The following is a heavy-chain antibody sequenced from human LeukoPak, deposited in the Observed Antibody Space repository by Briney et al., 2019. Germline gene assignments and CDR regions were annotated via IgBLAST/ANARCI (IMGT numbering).Heavy chain of an antibody. CDR2: IYYSGST. J-gene: IGHJ5*02. CDR3: ARDRDSSGWYGFDP. D-gene: IGHD6-19*01. Sequence: PSETLSLTCTVSGGSISGYYWSWIRQPPGKGLEWIGYIYYSGSTNYNPSLKSRVTISVDTSKNQFSLKLSSVTAADTAVYYCARDRDSSGWYGFDPWGQGTLVTVSS. CDR1: GGSISGYY. V-gene: IGHV4-59*01.